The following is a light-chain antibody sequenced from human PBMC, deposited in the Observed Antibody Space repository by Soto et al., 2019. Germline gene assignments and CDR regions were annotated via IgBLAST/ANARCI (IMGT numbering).Light chain of an antibody. CDR3: HHYGKSPWT. V-gene: IGKV3-20*01. Sequence: EIVLTQSPVTLSLSPGERATLSCRASQTLSGNYLAWYQQKPGQTPRLLIYGASSRATGIPDRFSGSGSGTDFTLTISRLEPEDFAVYYCHHYGKSPWTVGQGTKVEIK. J-gene: IGKJ1*01. CDR1: QTLSGNY. CDR2: GAS.